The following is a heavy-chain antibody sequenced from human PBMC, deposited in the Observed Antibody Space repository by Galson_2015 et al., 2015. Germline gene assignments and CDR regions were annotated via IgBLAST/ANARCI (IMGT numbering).Heavy chain of an antibody. J-gene: IGHJ4*02. CDR2: IYYSGTT. V-gene: IGHV4-61*01. Sequence: SETLSLTCTVSGGSVSSGNYYWSWIRQPPGKGLEWIGYIYYSGTTNYNPSLKSRVTISVDTSKNQFSLKLSSVTAADTAVYYCAREGLQSLGFDYWGQGTLVTVSS. D-gene: IGHD4-11*01. CDR1: GGSVSSGNYY. CDR3: AREGLQSLGFDY.